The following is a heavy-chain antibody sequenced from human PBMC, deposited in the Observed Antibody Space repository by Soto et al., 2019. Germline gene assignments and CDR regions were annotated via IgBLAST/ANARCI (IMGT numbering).Heavy chain of an antibody. CDR1: GYTFTSHG. D-gene: IGHD3-22*01. Sequence: ASVKVSCKASGYTFTSHGITWVRQAPGQGLEWMGWITTYNGNTNYAQKFQGRVTMTSDTSTSTAYMELRSLRSDDTAVYYCATLPPYYYDTSGYFLDYWGQGTLVTVSS. J-gene: IGHJ4*02. V-gene: IGHV1-18*01. CDR2: ITTYNGNT. CDR3: ATLPPYYYDTSGYFLDY.